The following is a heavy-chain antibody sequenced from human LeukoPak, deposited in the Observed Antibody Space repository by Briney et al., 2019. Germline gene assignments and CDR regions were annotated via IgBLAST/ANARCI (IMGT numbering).Heavy chain of an antibody. J-gene: IGHJ4*02. V-gene: IGHV3-23*01. CDR1: GFTFSSYA. CDR3: AKDKIRYCSSTSCYFDY. Sequence: GGSLRLSCAASGFTFSSYAMSWVRQAPGKGLEWVSAISGRGGSTYYADSVKGRFTISRDNSKNTLYLQMNSLRAEDTAVYYCAKDKIRYCSSTSCYFDYWGQGTLVTVSS. D-gene: IGHD2-2*01. CDR2: ISGRGGST.